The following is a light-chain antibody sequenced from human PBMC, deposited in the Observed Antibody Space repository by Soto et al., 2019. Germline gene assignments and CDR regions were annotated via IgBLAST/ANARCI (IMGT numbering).Light chain of an antibody. CDR2: EGR. Sequence: SALSQPASVSGSPGQSITISCTGINNGVVNSEYVSWYQQFPDKAPKLIIYEGRERPSGVSDRFSGSKSDNAASLTISALQTEDEAEYFCLSYGKVFGTGTKVTVL. CDR3: LSYGKV. CDR1: NNGVVNSEY. V-gene: IGLV2-23*01. J-gene: IGLJ1*01.